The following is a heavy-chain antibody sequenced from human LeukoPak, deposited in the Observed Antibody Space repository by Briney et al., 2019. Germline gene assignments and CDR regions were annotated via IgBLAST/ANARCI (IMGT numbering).Heavy chain of an antibody. CDR3: ASPLMVRGVRGAFDI. Sequence: SETLSLTCTVSGGSISSYYWSWIRQPPGKGLEWIGYIYYSGSTNYNPSLKSRVTMSVDTSKSQFSLKLSSVTAADTAVYYCASPLMVRGVRGAFDIWGQGTMVTVSS. V-gene: IGHV4-59*08. D-gene: IGHD3-10*01. J-gene: IGHJ3*02. CDR1: GGSISSYY. CDR2: IYYSGST.